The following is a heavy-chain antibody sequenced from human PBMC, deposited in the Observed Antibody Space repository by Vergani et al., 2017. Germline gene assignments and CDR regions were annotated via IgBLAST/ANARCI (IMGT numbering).Heavy chain of an antibody. CDR3: ARHARYSDVTGNYVYYGIDV. D-gene: IGHD3-16*01. CDR1: GYNFDLYW. V-gene: IGHV5-51*01. CDR2: VYPADSDT. J-gene: IGHJ6*02. Sequence: EMQLVQSGAEVRKPGESVKISCRTSGYNFDLYWIGWVRQMPGKGLEWMGIVYPADSDTRYSPSFKGQVTVSADKSTSTAFLGWSGLKVTDTAIYYCARHARYSDVTGNYVYYGIDVWGQGTSVIVSS.